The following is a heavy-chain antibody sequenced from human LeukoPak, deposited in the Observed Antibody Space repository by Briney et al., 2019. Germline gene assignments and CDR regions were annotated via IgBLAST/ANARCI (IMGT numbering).Heavy chain of an antibody. CDR3: ARLITGTTRGYFDY. CDR1: GFTFSSYA. J-gene: IGHJ4*02. V-gene: IGHV3-30-3*01. CDR2: ISYDGSNK. Sequence: GGSLRLSCAASGFTFSSYAMHWVRQAPGKGLEWVAVISYDGSNKYYADSVKGRFTISRDNSKNTLYLQMNSLRAEDTAVYYCARLITGTTRGYFDYWDQGTLVTVSS. D-gene: IGHD1-20*01.